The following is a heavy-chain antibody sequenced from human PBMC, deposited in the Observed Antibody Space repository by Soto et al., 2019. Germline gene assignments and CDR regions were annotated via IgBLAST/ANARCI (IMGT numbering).Heavy chain of an antibody. V-gene: IGHV4-30-4*01. Sequence: SETLSLTCTVSGGSISSGDYYWSWIRQPPGKGLEWIGYIYYSGSTYYNPSLKSRVTISVDTSKNQFSLKLSSVTAADTAVYYCARELPVDYDFWSGPKIYYGMDVWGQGTTVTV. CDR2: IYYSGST. J-gene: IGHJ6*02. CDR1: GGSISSGDYY. CDR3: ARELPVDYDFWSGPKIYYGMDV. D-gene: IGHD3-3*01.